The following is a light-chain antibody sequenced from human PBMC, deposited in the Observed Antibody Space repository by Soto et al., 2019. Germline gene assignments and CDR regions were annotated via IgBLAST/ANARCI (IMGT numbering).Light chain of an antibody. CDR1: SSNIGAGYD. V-gene: IGLV1-40*01. CDR2: GNI. J-gene: IGLJ3*02. Sequence: QSVLTQPPSVSGAPGQRVTISCTGSSSNIGAGYDVHWYQQLPGTAPKLLIYGNINRPSGVPDRFSGSKSGTSASLAITGLQAEDEADYYCQSYDSSLSVWVFGGGTKLTVL. CDR3: QSYDSSLSVWV.